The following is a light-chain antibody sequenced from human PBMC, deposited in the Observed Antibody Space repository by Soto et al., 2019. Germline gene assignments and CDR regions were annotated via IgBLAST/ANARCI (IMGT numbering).Light chain of an antibody. CDR3: SAWDDSLNGYV. CDR2: SNS. V-gene: IGLV1-44*01. Sequence: QSVLTHPPSASGTPGQRVTISCSGSSSNIGSNTVNWYQQLPGTAPKLLIYSNSQRPSGVPDRFSGSKSGTSASLAIRGLQSEDEADYYCSAWDDSLNGYVFGTGTKVTVL. CDR1: SSNIGSNT. J-gene: IGLJ1*01.